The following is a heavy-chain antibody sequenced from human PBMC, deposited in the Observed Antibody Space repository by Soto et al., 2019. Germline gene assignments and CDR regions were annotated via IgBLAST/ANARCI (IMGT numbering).Heavy chain of an antibody. CDR1: AFTFRSYG. V-gene: IGHV3-30*02. CDR2: ISDGGGNV. D-gene: IGHD3-3*01. CDR3: AKDFERSAFDH. Sequence: PGGSLRLSCETSAFTFRSYGMHWVRQAPGKGLEWVAMISDGGGNVYYADAVKGRFTVSRDNYRDFVYLEISSLTGDDAAVYYCAKDFERSAFDHWGQGTPVTVSS. J-gene: IGHJ4*02.